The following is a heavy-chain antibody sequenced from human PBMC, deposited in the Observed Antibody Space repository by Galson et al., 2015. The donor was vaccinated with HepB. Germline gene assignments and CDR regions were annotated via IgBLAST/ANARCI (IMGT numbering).Heavy chain of an antibody. Sequence: SVKVSCKASGYTFTSYPMHWVRQAPGQRLEWMGWINAGNGNTKYSQKFQGRVTITRDTYASTAYMELSSLRSEDTAVYYCASGPRSLCIYYYYGMDVWGQGTTVTVSS. CDR2: INAGNGNT. J-gene: IGHJ6*02. D-gene: IGHD2-8*01. CDR3: ASGPRSLCIYYYYGMDV. CDR1: GYTFTSYP. V-gene: IGHV1-3*01.